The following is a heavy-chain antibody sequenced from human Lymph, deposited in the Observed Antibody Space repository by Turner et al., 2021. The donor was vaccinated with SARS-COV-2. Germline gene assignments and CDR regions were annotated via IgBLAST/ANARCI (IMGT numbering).Heavy chain of an antibody. D-gene: IGHD3-10*01. Sequence: QVQLVESGGGVVQPGRSLRLSCAASGFPFNNYPMHWVRQAPGKGLEWVAVISYDGSNKYYADSLKGRFTISRYNSKNTLYLQMNSLRAEDTAVYYCARDSSGSGTLDYWGQGTLVTVSS. V-gene: IGHV3-30-3*01. J-gene: IGHJ4*02. CDR2: ISYDGSNK. CDR1: GFPFNNYP. CDR3: ARDSSGSGTLDY.